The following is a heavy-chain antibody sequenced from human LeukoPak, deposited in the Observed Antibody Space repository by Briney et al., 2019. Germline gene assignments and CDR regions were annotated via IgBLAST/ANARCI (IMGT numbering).Heavy chain of an antibody. CDR3: ARCTSTSCYHFDY. CDR1: GGSISSGSYY. CDR2: IYTSGST. J-gene: IGHJ4*02. Sequence: SQTLSLTCTVSGGSISSGSYYWSWIPQPAGKGLEWIGHIYTSGSTNYNPSLKSRVTISIDTSKNQFSLKLSSVTAADTAVYYCARCTSTSCYHFDYWGQGALVTVSS. V-gene: IGHV4-61*09. D-gene: IGHD2-2*01.